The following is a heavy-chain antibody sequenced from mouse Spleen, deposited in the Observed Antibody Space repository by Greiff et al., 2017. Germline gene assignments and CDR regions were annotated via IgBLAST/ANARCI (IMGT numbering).Heavy chain of an antibody. Sequence: EVQLQESGGGLVKPGGSLKLSCAASGFAFSSYDMSWVRQTPEKRLEWVAYISSGGGSTYYPDTVKGRFTISRDNAKNTLYLQMSSLKSEDTAMYYCARQCGSHYGSSPFDYWGQGTTLTVSS. CDR1: GFAFSSYD. CDR2: ISSGGGST. D-gene: IGHD1-1*01. CDR3: ARQCGSHYGSSPFDY. V-gene: IGHV5-12-1*01. J-gene: IGHJ2*01.